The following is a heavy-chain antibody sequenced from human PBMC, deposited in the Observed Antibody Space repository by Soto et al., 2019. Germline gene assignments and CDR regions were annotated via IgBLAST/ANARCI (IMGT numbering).Heavy chain of an antibody. J-gene: IGHJ4*02. CDR2: ISAYNGNT. V-gene: IGHV1-18*01. CDR3: ARDPASSWLPRIGHDY. D-gene: IGHD6-13*01. Sequence: QVQLVQSGAEVKKPGASVKVSCKASGYTFTSYGISWVRQAPGQGLEWMGWISAYNGNTNYAQKLQGRVTMTTDTYTSTAYMELGSLRADDTAVYYCARDPASSWLPRIGHDYWGQGTLVTVSS. CDR1: GYTFTSYG.